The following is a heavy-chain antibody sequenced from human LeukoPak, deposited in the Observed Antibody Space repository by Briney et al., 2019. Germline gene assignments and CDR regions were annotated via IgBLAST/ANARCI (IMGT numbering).Heavy chain of an antibody. Sequence: GGSLRLSCAACRFTFSACGMHWVREARGKGGEGVAAISFEGRHNYYADSVKGRFTISRDNPMNTLYLQMNSLRAEDTAVYYCAKGTAVDRQYFENWGQGTLVTVSS. J-gene: IGHJ4*02. CDR2: ISFEGRHN. V-gene: IGHV3-30*18. D-gene: IGHD1-1*01. CDR3: AKGTAVDRQYFEN. CDR1: RFTFSACG.